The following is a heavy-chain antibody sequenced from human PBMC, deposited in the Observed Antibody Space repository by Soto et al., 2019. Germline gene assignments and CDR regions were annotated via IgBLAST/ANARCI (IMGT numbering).Heavy chain of an antibody. J-gene: IGHJ4*02. D-gene: IGHD1-7*01. Sequence: SLRHWRTACRVRVKIYVMDGVRQAPGKGLEWVAVISYDGSNKYYADSVKGRFTISRDDSKNTLYLQMNSLRAEDTAVYYCAREWNYYFDYWGQGTLVNVSS. CDR1: RVRVKIYV. CDR2: ISYDGSNK. V-gene: IGHV3-30-3*01. CDR3: AREWNYYFDY.